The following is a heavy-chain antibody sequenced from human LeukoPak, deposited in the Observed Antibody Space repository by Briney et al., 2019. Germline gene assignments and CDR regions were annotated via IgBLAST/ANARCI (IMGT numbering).Heavy chain of an antibody. CDR3: AREPSGGDTFDY. V-gene: IGHV3-30-3*01. CDR1: GFTFSSYA. Sequence: WSLRLSCAASGFTFSSYAMHWVRQAPGKGLEWVAVISYDGSNNYYADSVKGRFTISTDNSKNTLHLQMNSLRAEDTAVYYCAREPSGGDTFDYWGQGTLVTVSS. J-gene: IGHJ4*02. CDR2: ISYDGSNN. D-gene: IGHD3-16*01.